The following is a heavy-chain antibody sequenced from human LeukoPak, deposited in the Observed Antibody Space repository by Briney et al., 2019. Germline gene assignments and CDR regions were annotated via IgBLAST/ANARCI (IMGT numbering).Heavy chain of an antibody. V-gene: IGHV3-74*01. CDR2: MYSDGGRT. D-gene: IGHD3-10*01. CDR3: ARSGAGGAFDI. J-gene: IGHJ3*02. Sequence: GGSLRLSCAASGFTLSSEWMHWVRQAPGKGLVWVSRMYSDGGRTNYADSVKGRFTISSDNAENTLYLELSSLRAEDTAVYYCARSGAGGAFDIWGQGTMVGVSS. CDR1: GFTLSSEW.